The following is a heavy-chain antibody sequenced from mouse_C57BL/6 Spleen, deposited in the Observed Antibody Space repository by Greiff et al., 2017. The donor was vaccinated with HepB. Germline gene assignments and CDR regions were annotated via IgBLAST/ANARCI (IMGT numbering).Heavy chain of an antibody. CDR2: ISNGGGST. D-gene: IGHD3-2*02. CDR1: GFTFSDYY. J-gene: IGHJ4*01. V-gene: IGHV5-12*01. CDR3: ARQLRLQAMDY. Sequence: EVKVVESGGGLVQPGGSLKLSCAASGFTFSDYYMYWVRQAPEKRLEWVAYISNGGGSTYYPDTVKGRFTISRDNAKNTLYLQMSRLKSEDTAMYYCARQLRLQAMDYWGQGTSVTVSS.